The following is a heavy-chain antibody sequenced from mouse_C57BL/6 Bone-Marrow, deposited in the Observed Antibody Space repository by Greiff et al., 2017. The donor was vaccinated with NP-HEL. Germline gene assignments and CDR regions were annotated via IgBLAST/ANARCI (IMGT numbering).Heavy chain of an antibody. CDR3: TTSNWGAMDY. V-gene: IGHV14-4*01. CDR1: GFNIKDDY. CDR2: IDPENGDT. J-gene: IGHJ4*01. Sequence: EVKLQESGAELVRPGASVKLSCTASGFNIKDDYMHWVKQRPEQGLEWIGWIDPENGDTEYASKFQGKATITADTSSNTAYLQLSSLTSEDTAVYYCTTSNWGAMDYWGQGTSVTVSS. D-gene: IGHD2-5*01.